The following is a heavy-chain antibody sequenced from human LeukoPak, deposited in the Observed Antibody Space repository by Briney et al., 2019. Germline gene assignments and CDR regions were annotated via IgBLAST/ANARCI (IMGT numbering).Heavy chain of an antibody. Sequence: GASVTVSCKASGYTFTNYGIIWVRQAPGQGLERMGWISAYNDNTNYAQKLQGRVTMTTVTSTSTAYMEPRSLRSDDTAVYYCARGGENYGDSFDYGGQGTLVTVS. V-gene: IGHV1-18*01. CDR2: ISAYNDNT. CDR1: GYTFTNYG. CDR3: ARGGENYGDSFDY. J-gene: IGHJ4*02. D-gene: IGHD4-17*01.